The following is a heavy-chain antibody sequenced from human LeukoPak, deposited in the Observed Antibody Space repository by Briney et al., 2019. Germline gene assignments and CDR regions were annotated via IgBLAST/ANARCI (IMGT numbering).Heavy chain of an antibody. D-gene: IGHD3-10*01. CDR2: IYPGDSDT. Sequence: GESLKISCKGSGYSFTSYWIGWVRQMPGKGLEWMGIIYPGDSDTRYSPSFQGQVTISADKSISTAYLQWSSLKASDTAMYHCARSGSGSYYNSNWFDPWGQGTLVTVSS. CDR1: GYSFTSYW. V-gene: IGHV5-51*01. CDR3: ARSGSGSYYNSNWFDP. J-gene: IGHJ5*02.